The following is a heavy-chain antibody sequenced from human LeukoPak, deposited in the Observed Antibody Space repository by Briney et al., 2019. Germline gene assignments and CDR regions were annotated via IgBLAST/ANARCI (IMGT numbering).Heavy chain of an antibody. CDR3: ARDLMGDSSGYSPHDY. CDR2: TTPYNGNT. CDR1: GGIFTSYA. Sequence: GASVKVSCKASGGIFTSYAIHWVRQAPGQGLKWMGWTTPYNGNTNYAQKFQDRVSMTTDTSTNTAYMELRSLRSDDTAVYYCARDLMGDSSGYSPHDYWGLGTLVTVSS. D-gene: IGHD3-22*01. V-gene: IGHV1-18*01. J-gene: IGHJ4*02.